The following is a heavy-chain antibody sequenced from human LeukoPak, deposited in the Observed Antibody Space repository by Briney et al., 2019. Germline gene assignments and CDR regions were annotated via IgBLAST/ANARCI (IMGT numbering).Heavy chain of an antibody. J-gene: IGHJ5*02. CDR2: IYYSGST. CDR3: ARDQRITIFGVIKKGWFDP. V-gene: IGHV4-39*02. D-gene: IGHD3-3*01. CDR1: GGSISSSSYY. Sequence: SETLSLTCTVSGGSISSSSYYWGWIRQPPGKGLEWIGSIYYSGSTYYNPSLKSRVTISVDTSKNQFSLKLSSVTAADTAVYYCARDQRITIFGVIKKGWFDPWGQGTLVTVSS.